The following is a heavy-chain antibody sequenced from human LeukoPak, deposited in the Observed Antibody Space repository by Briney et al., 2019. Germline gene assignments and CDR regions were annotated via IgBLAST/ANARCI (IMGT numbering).Heavy chain of an antibody. CDR1: GGSINSYY. CDR2: IYYNGIT. CDR3: ASRLKQLVGRYYFDY. J-gene: IGHJ4*02. D-gene: IGHD6-6*01. V-gene: IGHV4-59*12. Sequence: SSETLSLTCTVSGGSINSYYWSWIRQPPGKGLEWIGYIYYNGITNYNPSLKSRVTISVDTSKNQFSLKLRSVTAADTAVYYCASRLKQLVGRYYFDYWGQGTLVTVSS.